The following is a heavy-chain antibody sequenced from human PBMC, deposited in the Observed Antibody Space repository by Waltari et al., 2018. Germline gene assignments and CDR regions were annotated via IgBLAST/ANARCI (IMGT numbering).Heavy chain of an antibody. D-gene: IGHD1-1*01. CDR2: IKEDGSEQ. CDR3: ARGYTYCNY. CDR1: GFSFSSYC. V-gene: IGHV3-7*01. J-gene: IGHJ4*02. Sequence: EVQLVESGGGLVQPGGSLRPYCAAPGFSFSSYCIPWVRQGPGKGLEWVANIKEDGSEQSYMDSVKGRFTISRDNAKNSLYLQLNSLRVEDTAVYYCARGYTYCNYWGQGALVTVSS.